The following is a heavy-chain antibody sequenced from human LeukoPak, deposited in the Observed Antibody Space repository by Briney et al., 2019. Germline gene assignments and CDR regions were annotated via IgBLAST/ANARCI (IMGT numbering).Heavy chain of an antibody. D-gene: IGHD6-19*01. Sequence: GSSVKVSCKAPGGTFSSYAISWVRQAPGQGLEWMGGIIPIFGTANYAQKFQGRVTITADKSTSTAYMELSSLRSEDTAVYYCARGGSSSGWLPPDYWGQGTLVTVSS. J-gene: IGHJ4*02. CDR2: IIPIFGTA. CDR1: GGTFSSYA. V-gene: IGHV1-69*06. CDR3: ARGGSSSGWLPPDY.